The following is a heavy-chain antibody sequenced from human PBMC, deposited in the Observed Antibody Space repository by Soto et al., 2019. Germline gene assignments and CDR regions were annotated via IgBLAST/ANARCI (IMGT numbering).Heavy chain of an antibody. J-gene: IGHJ6*02. CDR2: INHSGST. CDR3: ARVGAGSSWYGYYYYGMDV. Sequence: PSETLSLTCAVSGGSISSSNWWSWVRQPPGKGLEWIGEINHSGSTNYNPSLKSRVTISVDTSKNQFSLKLSSVTAADTAVYYCARVGAGSSWYGYYYYGMDVWGQGTTVTVSS. V-gene: IGHV4-4*02. CDR1: GGSISSSNW. D-gene: IGHD6-13*01.